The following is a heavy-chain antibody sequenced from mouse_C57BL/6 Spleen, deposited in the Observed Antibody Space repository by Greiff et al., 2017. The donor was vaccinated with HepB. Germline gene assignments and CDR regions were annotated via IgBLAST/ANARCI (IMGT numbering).Heavy chain of an antibody. J-gene: IGHJ3*01. V-gene: IGHV3-6*01. CDR3: ARDRDDYDGFAY. Sequence: EVKLQESGPGLVKPSQSLSLTCSVTGYSITSGYYWNWIRQFPGNKLEWMGYISYDGSNNYNPSLKNRISITRDTSKNQFFLKLNSVTTEDTATYYCARDRDDYDGFAYWGQGTLVTVSA. CDR2: ISYDGSN. D-gene: IGHD2-4*01. CDR1: GYSITSGYY.